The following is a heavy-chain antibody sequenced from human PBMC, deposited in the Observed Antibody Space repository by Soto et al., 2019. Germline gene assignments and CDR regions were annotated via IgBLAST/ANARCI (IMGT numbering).Heavy chain of an antibody. Sequence: QITLKESGPTLVKPTQTLTLTCTLSGFSLSTGGVGVGWIRQSPGKALEWLVVIYWDDVKHYSPSLERRLTITKDTSESEVVLTMTNMDPVDTATYYCARKGSGDYALDYWGQGILVTVSS. CDR1: GFSLSTGGVG. J-gene: IGHJ4*02. V-gene: IGHV2-5*02. D-gene: IGHD4-17*01. CDR3: ARKGSGDYALDY. CDR2: IYWDDVK.